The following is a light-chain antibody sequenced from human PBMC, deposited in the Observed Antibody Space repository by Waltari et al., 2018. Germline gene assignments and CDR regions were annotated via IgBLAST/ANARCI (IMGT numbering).Light chain of an antibody. V-gene: IGKV3-20*01. CDR3: QHYVRLPAT. CDR2: GAS. CDR1: QRVSRA. J-gene: IGKJ1*01. Sequence: EIVLTQSPGLLSLSPGARATLSCRASQRVSRALACYQHKPGQAPRLLIYGASNRATGIPDRFSGGGSGTDFSLTISRLEPEDFAVYYCQHYVRLPATFGQGTKVEIK.